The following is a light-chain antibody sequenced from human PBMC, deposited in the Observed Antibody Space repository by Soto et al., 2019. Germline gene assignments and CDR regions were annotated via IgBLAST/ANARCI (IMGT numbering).Light chain of an antibody. CDR3: SSYTGTNTRSV. J-gene: IGLJ1*01. CDR2: EVS. V-gene: IGLV2-14*01. Sequence: QSPLTQPASVSGSPGQSVTISCTGSISDVGGYKFVSWYQQYPGKTPKLMIYEVSNRPPGVSNRFSGSKSGNTASLTISGLQAEDEADYYCSSYTGTNTRSVFGTGTKVTVL. CDR1: ISDVGGYKF.